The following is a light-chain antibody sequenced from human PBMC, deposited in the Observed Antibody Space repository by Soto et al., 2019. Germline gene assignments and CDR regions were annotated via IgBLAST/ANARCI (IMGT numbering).Light chain of an antibody. V-gene: IGKV1-5*03. CDR2: KAS. CDR1: QSISSW. Sequence: DIQMTQSPSTLSASVGDRVTITCRASQSISSWLAWYQQKPGKAPNLLIYKASSLESGVPSRSSGSGSGTEFTHTIRRLQPDDFATYYCQQYNSYPLTFGGGTKVEIK. J-gene: IGKJ4*01. CDR3: QQYNSYPLT.